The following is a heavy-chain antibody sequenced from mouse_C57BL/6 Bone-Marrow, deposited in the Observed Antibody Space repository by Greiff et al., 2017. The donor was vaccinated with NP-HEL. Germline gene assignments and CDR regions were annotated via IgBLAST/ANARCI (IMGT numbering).Heavy chain of an antibody. Sequence: EVQLVESGGDLVKPGGSLKLSCAASGFTFSSYGMSWVRQTPDKRLEWVATISSGGSYTYYPDSVKGRFTISRDNAKNTLYLQMSSLKSEDTAMYYCARIYYGNYAWFAYWGQGTLVTVSA. D-gene: IGHD2-1*01. CDR2: ISSGGSYT. J-gene: IGHJ3*01. CDR1: GFTFSSYG. CDR3: ARIYYGNYAWFAY. V-gene: IGHV5-6*01.